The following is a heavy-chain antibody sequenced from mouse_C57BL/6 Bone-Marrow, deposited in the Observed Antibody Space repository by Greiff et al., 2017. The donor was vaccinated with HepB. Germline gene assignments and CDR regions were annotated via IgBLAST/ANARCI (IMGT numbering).Heavy chain of an antibody. CDR3: ARVALNYFDY. Sequence: QVQLKESGAELVRPGTSVKMSCKASGYTFTNYWIGWAKQRPGHGLEWIGDIYPGGGYTNYNEKFKGKATLTADKSSSTAYMQFSSLTSEDSAIYYCARVALNYFDYWGQGTTLTVSS. CDR2: IYPGGGYT. J-gene: IGHJ2*01. CDR1: GYTFTNYW. D-gene: IGHD1-1*02. V-gene: IGHV1-63*01.